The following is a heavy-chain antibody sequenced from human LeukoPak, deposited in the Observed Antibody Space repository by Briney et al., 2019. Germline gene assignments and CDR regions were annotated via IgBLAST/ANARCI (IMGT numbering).Heavy chain of an antibody. CDR1: GFTFSNAW. J-gene: IGHJ4*02. CDR2: ISGSGDNT. Sequence: GGSLRLSCAASGFTFSNAWMSWVRQAPGKGLEWVSSISGSGDNTYYAESVKGRFTTSRDNSKNTLFLQMNSLRAEDTAVFYCAKRSGYTTGWFFDFWGQGTLVTVSS. V-gene: IGHV3-23*01. CDR3: AKRSGYTTGWFFDF. D-gene: IGHD6-19*01.